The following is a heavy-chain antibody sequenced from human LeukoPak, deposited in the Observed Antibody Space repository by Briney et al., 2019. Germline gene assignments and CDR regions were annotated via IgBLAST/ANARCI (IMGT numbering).Heavy chain of an antibody. Sequence: PGGSLRLSCAASGFVFSNYGMHWVRQVPGKGLEWVACIQFDGNNKYYADSVKGRFAISRDNSKNTLYVQMNSLRPDDTAVYYCAKDPFGRPTAIRGYFFDSWGQGILVTVSS. CDR3: AKDPFGRPTAIRGYFFDS. D-gene: IGHD2-2*02. J-gene: IGHJ4*02. CDR1: GFVFSNYG. CDR2: IQFDGNNK. V-gene: IGHV3-30*02.